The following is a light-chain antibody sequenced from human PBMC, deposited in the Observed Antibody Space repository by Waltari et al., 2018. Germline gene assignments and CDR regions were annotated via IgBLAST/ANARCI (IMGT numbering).Light chain of an antibody. V-gene: IGKV3-15*01. J-gene: IGKJ1*01. Sequence: EIVMTQSPATLSVSPGERATLSCWASQSVSSNLAWYQQKPGQAPRLLIYGASTRATGIPARFSGSGSGTDFTLTISSLQSEDFAVYCCQQYNNWPPWTFGQGTKVEIK. CDR2: GAS. CDR3: QQYNNWPPWT. CDR1: QSVSSN.